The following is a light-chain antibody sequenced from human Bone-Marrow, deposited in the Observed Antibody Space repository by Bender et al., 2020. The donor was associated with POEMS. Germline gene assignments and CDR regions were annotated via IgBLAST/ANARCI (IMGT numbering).Light chain of an antibody. Sequence: QSVLTQPPSASETPGQRVTISCSGSSSNIGNNNVFWYQQLPGTAPKLLIYNNDQRPSGVPDRFSGSKSGSSASLAVSGLRSEDEADYYCAAWDDSLRGYGFGTGTTVTVL. CDR1: SSNIGNNN. CDR2: NND. J-gene: IGLJ1*01. CDR3: AAWDDSLRGYG. V-gene: IGLV1-47*01.